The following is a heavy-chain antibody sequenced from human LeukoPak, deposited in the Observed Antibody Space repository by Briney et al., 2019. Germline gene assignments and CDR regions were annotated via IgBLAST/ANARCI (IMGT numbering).Heavy chain of an antibody. D-gene: IGHD2-2*01. CDR3: AKDRPPYCSSTSCREASDY. CDR1: GFTFSSYG. Sequence: PGVSLRLSCAAAGFTFSSYGMHWVRQAPGKGLEWVAFIRYDGSNKYYADSVKGRFTISRDNSKNTLYLQMNSLRAEDTAVYYCAKDRPPYCSSTSCREASDYCGQGTLVTVSS. CDR2: IRYDGSNK. V-gene: IGHV3-30*02. J-gene: IGHJ4*02.